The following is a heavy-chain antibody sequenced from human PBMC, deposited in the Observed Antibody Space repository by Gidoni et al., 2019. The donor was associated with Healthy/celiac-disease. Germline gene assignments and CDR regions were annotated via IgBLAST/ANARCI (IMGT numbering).Heavy chain of an antibody. V-gene: IGHV1-24*01. CDR1: GSNLTELS. J-gene: IGHJ6*02. CDR3: ATDRSGWSYYYYYGMDV. D-gene: IGHD5-18*01. Sequence: QVQLVQSGAEVKTPGASVQVSCKVSGSNLTELSMHWVRQAPGKGLEWMGGFAPEDGETIYAQKFQGRVTMTEDTSTDTAYMELSSLRSEDTAVYYCATDRSGWSYYYYYGMDVWGQGTTVTVSS. CDR2: FAPEDGET.